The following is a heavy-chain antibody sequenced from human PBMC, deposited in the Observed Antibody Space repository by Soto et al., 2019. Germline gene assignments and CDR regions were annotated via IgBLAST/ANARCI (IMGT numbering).Heavy chain of an antibody. CDR2: ISYDGSNK. Sequence: GGSLRLSCAASGFTFSSYGMHWVRQAPGKGLEWVAVISYDGSNKYYADSVKGRFTISRDNSKNTLYLQMNSLRAEDTAVYYCAKEELWFGDNEGFDYWGQGTLVTVSS. V-gene: IGHV3-30*18. J-gene: IGHJ4*02. D-gene: IGHD3-10*01. CDR1: GFTFSSYG. CDR3: AKEELWFGDNEGFDY.